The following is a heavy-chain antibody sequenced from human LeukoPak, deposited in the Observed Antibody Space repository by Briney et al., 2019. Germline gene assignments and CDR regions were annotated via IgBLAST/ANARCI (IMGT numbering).Heavy chain of an antibody. CDR1: GYTFTGYY. J-gene: IGHJ4*02. D-gene: IGHD5-24*01. CDR3: ARGGTEMATEKFDY. CDR2: INPNSGGT. V-gene: IGHV1-2*02. Sequence: ASVKVSCKASGYTFTGYYMHWVRQAPGQGLEWMGWINPNSGGTNHAQKFQGRVTMTRDTSISTAYMELSRLRSDDTAVYYCARGGTEMATEKFDYWGQGTLVTVSS.